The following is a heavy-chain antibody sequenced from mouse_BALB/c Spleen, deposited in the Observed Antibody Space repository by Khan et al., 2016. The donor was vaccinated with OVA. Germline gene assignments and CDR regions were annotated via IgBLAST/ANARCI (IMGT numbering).Heavy chain of an antibody. CDR1: GYTFTSYW. CDR2: IYPSDSYT. J-gene: IGHJ2*01. CDR3: TGGEPGNFDY. V-gene: IGHV1-69*02. D-gene: IGHD2-13*01. Sequence: QVQLQQPGAELVRPGASVKLSCKASGYTFTSYWINWVRQRPGQGPEWIGNIYPSDSYTNYNQKFKDKATLTVDKSSSTAYMQLSSPTSEEVAVFYCTGGEPGNFDYWGQGTTLTVSS.